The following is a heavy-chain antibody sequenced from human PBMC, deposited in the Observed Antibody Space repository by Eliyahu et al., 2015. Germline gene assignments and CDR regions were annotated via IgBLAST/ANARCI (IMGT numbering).Heavy chain of an antibody. CDR3: VRHRGPTGPDF. CDR1: GGSISSSDWY. CDR2: IYFDEST. J-gene: IGHJ4*02. Sequence: QLHLQESGPGLVKPSETLSLTCTVSGGSISSSDWYWGWIRQPPGKGLQWIGSIYFDESTYFHPSLRSRSSISMDTSKNHFSLRLTSVAAADTAIYYCVRHRGPTGPDFWGQGTLVTVSS. V-gene: IGHV4-39*01. D-gene: IGHD1-1*01.